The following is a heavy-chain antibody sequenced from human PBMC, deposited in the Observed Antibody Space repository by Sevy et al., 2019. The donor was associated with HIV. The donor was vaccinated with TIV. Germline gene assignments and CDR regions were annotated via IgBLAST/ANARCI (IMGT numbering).Heavy chain of an antibody. D-gene: IGHD2-15*01. V-gene: IGHV5-51*01. CDR3: ATGCSDGSCYSAFDY. CDR2: IYPGDSHT. Sequence: GESLKISCKGSGYSFTNYWIAWVPQMSGKGLEWMGIIYPGDSHTRYSPSFEGQVSISADKAINTAYLQWRSLKASDTATYYCATGCSDGSCYSAFDYWGQGTLVTVSS. CDR1: GYSFTNYW. J-gene: IGHJ4*02.